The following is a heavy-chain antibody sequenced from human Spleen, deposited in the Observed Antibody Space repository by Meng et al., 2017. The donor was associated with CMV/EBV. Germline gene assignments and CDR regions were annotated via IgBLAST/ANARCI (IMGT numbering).Heavy chain of an antibody. J-gene: IGHJ5*01. CDR1: PFRNYA. V-gene: IGHV1-69*01. D-gene: IGHD3-16*01. Sequence: PFRNYAINWVRPAPAQGLEWMGGFVPIFGTPNYAQKFQGRVTITADESTNTAYMELSSLTSDDTAVYYCAREVVMTFGGVGWFDSWGQATLVTVSS. CDR2: FVPIFGTP. CDR3: AREVVMTFGGVGWFDS.